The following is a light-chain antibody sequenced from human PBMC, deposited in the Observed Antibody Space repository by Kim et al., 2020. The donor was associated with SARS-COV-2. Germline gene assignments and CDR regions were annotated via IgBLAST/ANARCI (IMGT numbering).Light chain of an antibody. CDR2: AAS. CDR1: ISDS. CDR3: QQYYSFPLT. J-gene: IGKJ4*01. V-gene: IGKV1-NL1*01. Sequence: ISDSLAWYQQKSGKAPKLLLYAASRLQSGVPSRFSGSGSGADYTLTIGSLQPEDFATYYCQQYYSFPLTFGGGTKLEI.